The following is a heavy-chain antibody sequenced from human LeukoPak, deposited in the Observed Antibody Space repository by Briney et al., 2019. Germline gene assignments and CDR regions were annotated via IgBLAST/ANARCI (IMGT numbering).Heavy chain of an antibody. CDR2: IYSSSTSI. D-gene: IGHD4-17*01. Sequence: GGSLRLSCAASGFTFSRYSMNWVRQAPGMGLEWVSYIYSSSTSIYYADSVKGRFTISRDNAKNSLCLQMNRLRDEDTAVYYCATDRTTGIFDNWGQGTLVTVSS. J-gene: IGHJ4*02. V-gene: IGHV3-48*02. CDR1: GFTFSRYS. CDR3: ATDRTTGIFDN.